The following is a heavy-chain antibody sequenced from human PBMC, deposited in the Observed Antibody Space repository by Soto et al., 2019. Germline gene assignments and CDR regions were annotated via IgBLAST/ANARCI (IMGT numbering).Heavy chain of an antibody. CDR1: GFTLRTYT. CDR3: VRGMNPLF. Sequence: GGSLRLSCAASGFTLRTYTMNWVRQAPGKGLEWVSSISISSSDRYYADSVRGRFTISRDNAKNALYLQMNSLRADDTAVYFCVRGMNPLFGGQGTLVAVSS. J-gene: IGHJ4*01. CDR2: ISISSSDR. V-gene: IGHV3-21*06.